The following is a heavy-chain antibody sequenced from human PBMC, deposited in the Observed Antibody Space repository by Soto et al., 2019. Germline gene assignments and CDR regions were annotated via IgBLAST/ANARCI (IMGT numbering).Heavy chain of an antibody. CDR3: ARFNRGGPGRELSYGDYA. J-gene: IGHJ1*01. CDR1: GYTFTSYD. D-gene: IGHD4-17*01. Sequence: QVQLVQSGAEVKKPGASVKVSCKASGYTFTSYDINWVRQATGQGLEWMGWMNPNSGNTGYAQKFQGRVTMTRNTSISTAYMELSSLRSEATAVYDCARFNRGGPGRELSYGDYAWGQGTLVTVSS. V-gene: IGHV1-8*01. CDR2: MNPNSGNT.